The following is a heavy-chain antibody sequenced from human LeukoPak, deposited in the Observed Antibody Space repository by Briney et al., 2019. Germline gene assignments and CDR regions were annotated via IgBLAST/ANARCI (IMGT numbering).Heavy chain of an antibody. CDR3: VTDGDKWNDFEY. V-gene: IGHV3-7*01. Sequence: GESPRLSCAASGLSLSNFWMHWVRQAPGKGLEWVAIISKDGNEIKYVDSVKGRFTLSRDNAKSSVYLQMNSLRTEDTALYYCVTDGDKWNDFEYWGQGTLVTVSS. J-gene: IGHJ4*02. CDR1: GLSLSNFW. CDR2: ISKDGNEI. D-gene: IGHD1-1*01.